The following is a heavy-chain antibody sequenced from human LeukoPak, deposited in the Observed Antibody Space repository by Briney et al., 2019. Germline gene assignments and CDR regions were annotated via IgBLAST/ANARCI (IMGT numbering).Heavy chain of an antibody. CDR2: ISSSGRTI. V-gene: IGHV3-48*03. CDR3: ARHSGGLRFDWLRNGGAFDI. Sequence: GGSLRLSCAASGFTFSSYEMNWVRQAPGKGLEWVSYISSSGRTIYYADSVKGRFTISRDNAKNSLYLQMNSLRAEDTAVYYCARHSGGLRFDWLRNGGAFDIWGQGTMVTVSS. J-gene: IGHJ3*02. CDR1: GFTFSSYE. D-gene: IGHD3-9*01.